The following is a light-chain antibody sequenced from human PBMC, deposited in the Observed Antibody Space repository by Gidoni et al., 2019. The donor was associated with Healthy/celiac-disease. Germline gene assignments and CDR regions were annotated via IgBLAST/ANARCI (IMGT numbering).Light chain of an antibody. CDR2: DAS. V-gene: IGKV1-33*01. J-gene: IGKJ4*01. CDR1: QDISNY. Sequence: DIQMTQSPSSLSAFVGDRVTITCPASQDISNYLNWYQQKPVKAPKLLVDDASNLETWVPSRFSGSGSGTDFTFTISSLQPEDIATYYSQQYDNLPLTFGGGTKVEIK. CDR3: QQYDNLPLT.